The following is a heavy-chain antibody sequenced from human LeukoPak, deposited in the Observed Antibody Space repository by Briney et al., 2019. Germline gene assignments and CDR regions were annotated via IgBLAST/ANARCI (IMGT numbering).Heavy chain of an antibody. D-gene: IGHD3-22*01. V-gene: IGHV3-7*01. Sequence: GGSLRLSCAASGFTFSSYWMSWVRQAPGKGLEWVANIKQDGSEKYYVDSVKGRFTISRDSAKNSLYLQMNSLRAEDTAVYYCARGVQWLLYYFDYWGQGTLVTVSS. CDR3: ARGVQWLLYYFDY. CDR2: IKQDGSEK. J-gene: IGHJ4*02. CDR1: GFTFSSYW.